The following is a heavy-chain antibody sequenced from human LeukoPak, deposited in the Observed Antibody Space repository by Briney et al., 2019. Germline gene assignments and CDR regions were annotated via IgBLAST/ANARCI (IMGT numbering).Heavy chain of an antibody. CDR1: GFTFSSYA. CDR3: ARGGGRHVEY. V-gene: IGHV3-30-3*01. J-gene: IGHJ4*02. Sequence: GGSLRLSCAASGFTFSSYAMHWVRQAPGKGLEWVAVISYDGSNKYYADSVKGRFTISRDNSKNTLYLQMNSLRAEDTAVYYCARGGGRHVEYWGQGNLVTVSS. CDR2: ISYDGSNK. D-gene: IGHD3-16*01.